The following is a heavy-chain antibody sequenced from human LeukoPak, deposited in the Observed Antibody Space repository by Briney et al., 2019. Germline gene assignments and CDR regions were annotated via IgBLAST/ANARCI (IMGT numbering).Heavy chain of an antibody. J-gene: IGHJ4*02. D-gene: IGHD5-18*01. V-gene: IGHV4-39*02. CDR1: GGSISSSSFY. Sequence: SETLSLTCTVSGGSISSSSFYWGWIRQPPGKGLEWIGSLYYSGSTYYNPSLKSRVTISVDTSKNHFSLKLSSLTAADTAVYYCARGSRGYSYGWGQGTLVTVSS. CDR2: LYYSGST. CDR3: ARGSRGYSYG.